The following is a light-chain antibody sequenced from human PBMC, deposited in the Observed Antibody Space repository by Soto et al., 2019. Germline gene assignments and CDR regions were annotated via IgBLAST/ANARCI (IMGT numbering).Light chain of an antibody. CDR3: QQYNNWPFT. CDR2: GAS. Sequence: EIMMTQSPVTLSVSPGERATLSCRASQSVNSNLAWYQQKPGQAPRLLIYGASTRATGIPASLIGNGSGTEFTLTASSLQPEDFAVYYCQQYNNWPFTFGPGTKVDIK. J-gene: IGKJ3*01. V-gene: IGKV3-15*01. CDR1: QSVNSN.